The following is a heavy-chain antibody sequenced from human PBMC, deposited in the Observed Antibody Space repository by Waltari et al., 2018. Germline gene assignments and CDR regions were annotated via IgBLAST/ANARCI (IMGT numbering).Heavy chain of an antibody. CDR1: GGSISSYY. J-gene: IGHJ4*02. CDR2: IYTSGST. V-gene: IGHV4-4*07. Sequence: QVQLQESGPGLVKPSETLSLTCTVSGGSISSYYWSWIRQPAGKGLEWIGRIYTSGSTNDNTARKSRVTMSVDTSNNQYTLKLNSVTAADTAVYYCARDRAAAGFEYWGQGTLVTVSS. CDR3: ARDRAAAGFEY. D-gene: IGHD6-13*01.